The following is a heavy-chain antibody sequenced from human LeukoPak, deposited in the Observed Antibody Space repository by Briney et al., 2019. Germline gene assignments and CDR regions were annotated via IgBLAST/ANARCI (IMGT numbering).Heavy chain of an antibody. CDR2: IYPGDSDT. J-gene: IGHJ4*02. Sequence: GESLQISCKASGYRFTTYWIGWVRQMPGKGLEWMGIIYPGDSDTRYSPSFEGQVTISADKSVTTAYLQWSSLKASDTAMYYCARQITDQSSGYDSIDYWGQGTLVTDSP. CDR1: GYRFTTYW. D-gene: IGHD5-12*01. CDR3: ARQITDQSSGYDSIDY. V-gene: IGHV5-51*01.